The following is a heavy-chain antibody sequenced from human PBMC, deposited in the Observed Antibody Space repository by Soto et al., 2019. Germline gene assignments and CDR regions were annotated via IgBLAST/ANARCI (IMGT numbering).Heavy chain of an antibody. CDR1: GYTFTNYG. V-gene: IGHV1-18*01. CDR2: VSAYNGER. CDR3: SRGTSIPASGDY. J-gene: IGHJ4*01. D-gene: IGHD6-6*01. Sequence: QVQLVQSGAEVKKPGASVKVSCKASGYTFTNYGINWVRQAAGQVLEWLGWVSAYNGERRYEQRVQARVIMTTDTSTTTAYMELRSLRSDDTAVYYCSRGTSIPASGDYWGQGTLVTVSS.